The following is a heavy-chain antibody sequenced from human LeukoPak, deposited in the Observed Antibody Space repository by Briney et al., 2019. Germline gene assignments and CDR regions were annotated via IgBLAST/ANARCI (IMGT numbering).Heavy chain of an antibody. V-gene: IGHV1-58*02. D-gene: IGHD6-13*01. CDR1: GFTFTSSA. J-gene: IGHJ5*02. CDR3: AADFSRASTDWFDP. CDR2: IVVGSGNT. Sequence: ASVKVSCKASGFTFTSSAMQWVRQARGQRLEWIGWIVVGSGNTNYAQKFQERVTITRDMSTCTAYMELSSLRSEDTAVYYCAADFSRASTDWFDPWGQETLVTVSS.